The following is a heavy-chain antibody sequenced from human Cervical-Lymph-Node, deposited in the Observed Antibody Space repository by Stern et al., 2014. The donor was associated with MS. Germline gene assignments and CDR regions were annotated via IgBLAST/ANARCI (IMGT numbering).Heavy chain of an antibody. D-gene: IGHD6-13*01. J-gene: IGHJ4*02. CDR2: GSAYNGNN. CDR3: ARDYDVRLTAAGH. V-gene: IGHV1-18*01. Sequence: VQLEESGVEVKQPGASVTVSCKASGYTFNNYGINWVRLAPGQGLGWVGLGSAYNGNNTFAQKVHDRVIMTTNTSTTTAYMELRSLRTDDTAVYYCARDYDVRLTAAGHWGQGTLVIVSS. CDR1: GYTFNNYG.